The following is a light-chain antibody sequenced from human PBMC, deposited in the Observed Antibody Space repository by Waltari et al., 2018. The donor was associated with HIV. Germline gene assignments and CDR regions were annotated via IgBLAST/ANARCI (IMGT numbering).Light chain of an antibody. V-gene: IGKV3-20*01. Sequence: EIVLTQSPGTLSLSPGERATLSCRASQSLSSRYLAWYQHNPGPAPRLLIYGVSIRATGITDRVSGSGSGTDFTLIISRLEPEDSAVYYCQQYDKSPNTFGQGTKLEIK. CDR3: QQYDKSPNT. CDR1: QSLSSRY. CDR2: GVS. J-gene: IGKJ2*01.